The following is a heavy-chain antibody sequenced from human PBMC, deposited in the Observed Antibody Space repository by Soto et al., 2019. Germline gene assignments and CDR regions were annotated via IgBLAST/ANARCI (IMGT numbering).Heavy chain of an antibody. D-gene: IGHD3-3*01. Sequence: ASVKVSCKASGYTFTSYDINWVRQATGQGLEWMGWMNPNSGNTGYAQKFQGRVTMTRNTSISTAYMELSSLRSEDTAVYYCARGDFWSGYDAFDIWGQGTMVAVSS. J-gene: IGHJ3*02. CDR2: MNPNSGNT. CDR1: GYTFTSYD. V-gene: IGHV1-8*01. CDR3: ARGDFWSGYDAFDI.